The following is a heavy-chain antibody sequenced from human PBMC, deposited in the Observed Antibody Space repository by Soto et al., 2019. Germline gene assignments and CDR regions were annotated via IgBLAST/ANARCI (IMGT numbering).Heavy chain of an antibody. J-gene: IGHJ3*01. D-gene: IGHD3-3*02. CDR2: IGGGDDI. Sequence: GGSLRLSCEASGFTFSNYAMAWVRQTPGEGPEWVSTIGGGDDIFYAESVKGRFIISRDDSRSTMYLQMDNLRVEDTAIYFCAKDSISYNGIYDAYDVWGQGTVVTVS. V-gene: IGHV3-23*01. CDR3: AKDSISYNGIYDAYDV. CDR1: GFTFSNYA.